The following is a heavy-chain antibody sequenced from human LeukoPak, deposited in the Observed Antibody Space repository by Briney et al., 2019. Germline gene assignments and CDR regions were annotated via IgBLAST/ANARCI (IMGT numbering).Heavy chain of an antibody. Sequence: PSETLPLTCTVSGGSISSTSYYWGWIRQPPGKGLEWIGSIYYSESTYYNPSLKSRVTISVDTSKNHFSLKLSSVTAADTAVYYCARQAIPGTAQHLFDYWGQGTLVTVSS. D-gene: IGHD1-1*01. CDR2: IYYSEST. V-gene: IGHV4-39*02. CDR3: ARQAIPGTAQHLFDY. CDR1: GGSISSTSYY. J-gene: IGHJ4*02.